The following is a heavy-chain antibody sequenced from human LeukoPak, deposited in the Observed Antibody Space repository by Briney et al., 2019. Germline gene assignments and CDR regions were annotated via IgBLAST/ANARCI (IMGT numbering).Heavy chain of an antibody. V-gene: IGHV3-23*01. J-gene: IGHJ4*02. Sequence: GGSLRLSCEATGFSFSSYAMSWVRQAPGKGLEWVSAISGSGGSTYYADSVKGRFTISRDNSKNTLYLQMNSLRAEDTAVYYCAKDYDYVWGSYRPRAEYYFDYWGQGTLVTVSS. D-gene: IGHD3-16*02. CDR3: AKDYDYVWGSYRPRAEYYFDY. CDR2: ISGSGGST. CDR1: GFSFSSYA.